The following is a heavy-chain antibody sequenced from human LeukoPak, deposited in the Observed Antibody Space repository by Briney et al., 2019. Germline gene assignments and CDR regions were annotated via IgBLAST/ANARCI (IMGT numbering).Heavy chain of an antibody. D-gene: IGHD6-13*01. CDR2: IYHSGST. J-gene: IGHJ4*02. CDR1: GGSISSSNW. CDR3: ARGVIAAGGNDFDY. V-gene: IGHV4-4*02. Sequence: KSSETLSLTCAVSGGSISSSNWWSWVRQPPGKGLEWIGEIYHSGSTNYNPSLKSRVTISVDKSKNQFSLKLSSVTAADTAVYYCARGVIAAGGNDFDYWGQGTLVTVSS.